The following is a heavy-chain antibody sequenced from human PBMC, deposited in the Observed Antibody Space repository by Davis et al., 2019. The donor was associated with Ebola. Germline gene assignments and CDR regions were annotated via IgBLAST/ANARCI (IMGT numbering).Heavy chain of an antibody. D-gene: IGHD3-16*01. CDR1: GDSVSNGA. V-gene: IGHV6-1*01. CDR3: VRGWGRSGLDV. Sequence: HSQTLSLTCAISGDSVSNGAWNWIRQSPSRGLEWLGRTYYTSEWHNDYGEYVKSRITINPDTSKNQFSLQLNSVTPEDTAVYYCVRGWGRSGLDVWGQGTTVTVSS. J-gene: IGHJ6*02. CDR2: TYYTSEWHN.